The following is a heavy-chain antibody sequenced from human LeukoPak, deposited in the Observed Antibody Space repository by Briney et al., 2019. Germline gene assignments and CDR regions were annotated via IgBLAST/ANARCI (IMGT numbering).Heavy chain of an antibody. Sequence: PSETLSLTCTVSGGSISSYYWSWIRQPPGKGLEWIGYIYYSGSTNYNPSLKSRVTISVDTSKNQFSLKLSSVTAAGTAVYYCASRAHDFWSGYYTGSVYYMDVWGKGTTVTVSS. CDR3: ASRAHDFWSGYYTGSVYYMDV. J-gene: IGHJ6*03. V-gene: IGHV4-59*01. CDR1: GGSISSYY. D-gene: IGHD3-3*01. CDR2: IYYSGST.